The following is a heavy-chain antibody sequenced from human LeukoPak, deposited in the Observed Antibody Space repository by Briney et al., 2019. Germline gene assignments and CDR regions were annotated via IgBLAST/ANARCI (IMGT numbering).Heavy chain of an antibody. D-gene: IGHD3-10*01. V-gene: IGHV4-59*01. CDR2: VFYSGTT. J-gene: IGHJ4*02. Sequence: SETLSLTCTVSGGSMNGYYWSWIRQTPGKGLEWIAYVFYSGTTSYNPSLKSRVTTSVDTSKNQCSLKLSSVTAADTAVYYCARYLSSGLDYWGQGTFVTVSS. CDR3: ARYLSSGLDY. CDR1: GGSMNGYY.